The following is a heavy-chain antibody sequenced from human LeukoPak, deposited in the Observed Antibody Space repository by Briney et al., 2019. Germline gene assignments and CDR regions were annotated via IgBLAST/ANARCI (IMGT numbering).Heavy chain of an antibody. V-gene: IGHV5-51*01. Sequence: GESLKISCKGSGYSFTSYSIGWVGQMPGKGLEWMRIIYPGDSDTRYSPSFQGQVTISSDKSISTAYLQWSSLKASDTAMDYCARLGYYDSSGNPPFDYWGQGTLVTVSS. J-gene: IGHJ4*02. CDR2: IYPGDSDT. CDR1: GYSFTSYS. D-gene: IGHD3-22*01. CDR3: ARLGYYDSSGNPPFDY.